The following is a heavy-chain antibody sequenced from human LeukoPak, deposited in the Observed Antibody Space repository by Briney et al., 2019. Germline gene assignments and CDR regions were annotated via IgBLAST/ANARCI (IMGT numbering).Heavy chain of an antibody. CDR3: ARGFCSGGSCYSYDY. J-gene: IGHJ4*02. CDR1: GYTFTSYG. CDR2: ISAYNGNT. D-gene: IGHD2-15*01. V-gene: IGHV1-18*01. Sequence: ASVKVSCKASGYTFTSYGISWVRQAPGQGLEWMGWISAYNGNTNYAQKFQGRVTMTSDTSTSTVYMELSSLRSEDTAVYYCARGFCSGGSCYSYDYWGQGTLVTVSS.